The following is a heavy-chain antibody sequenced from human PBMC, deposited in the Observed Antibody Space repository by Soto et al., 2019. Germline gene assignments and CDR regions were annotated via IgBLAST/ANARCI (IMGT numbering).Heavy chain of an antibody. D-gene: IGHD6-6*01. V-gene: IGHV3-48*03. CDR1: GGTFSSYE. CDR3: ARDRIAAHPKWGLGGMDV. Sequence: VGSLRLSCAAAGGTFSSYEMNWVRQAPVKVLEWVSYISSSGSTIYYADSVKVRFTISRDNAKNSLYLQMNSLRAEDTAVYYCARDRIAAHPKWGLGGMDVWGQGTTVPVSS. CDR2: ISSSGSTI. J-gene: IGHJ6*02.